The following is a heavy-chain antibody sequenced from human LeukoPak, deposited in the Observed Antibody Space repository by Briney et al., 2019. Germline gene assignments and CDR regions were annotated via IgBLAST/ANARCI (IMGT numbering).Heavy chain of an antibody. J-gene: IGHJ4*02. D-gene: IGHD4-17*01. CDR1: GYTFTGYY. CDR3: ARGDPYGDYVGDY. V-gene: IGHV1-2*02. Sequence: ASVKVSCKASGYTFTGYYMHWVRQAPGQGLEWMGWINPNSGGTNYAQKFQGRVTMTRDTSISTAYMELGRLRSDDTAVYYCARGDPYGDYVGDYWGQGTLVTVSS. CDR2: INPNSGGT.